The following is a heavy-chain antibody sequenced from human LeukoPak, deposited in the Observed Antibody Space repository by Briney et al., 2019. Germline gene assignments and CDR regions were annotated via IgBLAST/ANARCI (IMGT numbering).Heavy chain of an antibody. J-gene: IGHJ3*02. V-gene: IGHV3-74*01. CDR1: GFTFSSYW. CDR2: INSDAITI. CDR3: ARRSAARDAFDI. D-gene: IGHD6-6*01. Sequence: GGSLRLSCAASGFTFSSYWMHCVRQAPGKGLVWVSRINSDAITISYADSVKSRFTISRDNAKNTLYLQMNSLSAEDTAVYYCARRSAARDAFDIWGQGTMVTVSS.